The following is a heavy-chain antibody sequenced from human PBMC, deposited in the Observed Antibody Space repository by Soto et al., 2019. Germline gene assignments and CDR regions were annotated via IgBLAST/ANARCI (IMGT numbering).Heavy chain of an antibody. D-gene: IGHD6-25*01. Sequence: QVELQESGPRLVKSSGTLSLTCEVSSGSISTGNWWRWVRQPPGKGLKWIGEIYYTGATNYNPSLKSRVTMTIDKSKDQFSLILPSATAADTAVYYCARVFSSGSGWMYYFDFWGQGILVSVSS. CDR3: ARVFSSGSGWMYYFDF. CDR2: IYYTGAT. V-gene: IGHV4-4*02. CDR1: SGSISTGNW. J-gene: IGHJ4*02.